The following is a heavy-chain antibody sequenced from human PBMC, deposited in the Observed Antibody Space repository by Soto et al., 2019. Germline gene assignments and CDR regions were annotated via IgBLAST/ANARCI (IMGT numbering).Heavy chain of an antibody. CDR2: IYYDGSTK. CDR1: GFSFSSYG. V-gene: IGHV3-33*01. Sequence: QVHLVESGGGVVQPGRSLRLSCAASGFSFSSYGMNWVRQAPGKGLEWVVVIYYDGSTKYYADSVKGRFTISRDNSKNTLYLKMNGLRVDDTAVYYCARGGAGGWLQVAGATDGWGHGTTVTVSS. CDR3: ARGGAGGWLQVAGATDG. D-gene: IGHD5-18*01. J-gene: IGHJ6*02.